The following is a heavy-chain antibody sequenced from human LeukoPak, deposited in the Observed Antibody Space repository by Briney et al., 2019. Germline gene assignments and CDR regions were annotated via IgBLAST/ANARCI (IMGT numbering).Heavy chain of an antibody. D-gene: IGHD6-13*01. CDR1: GFTFTTYA. CDR2: ITAGGGGT. J-gene: IGHJ5*02. Sequence: GGSLRLSCATSGFTFTTYAMAWVRQAPGKGLEWVAAITAGGGGTYYADSLKGRFVISRDNFKNTLYLQMNSLRAEDTAVYYCAKGYGQLLVNNWFDPWGQGTLVTVSS. V-gene: IGHV3-23*01. CDR3: AKGYGQLLVNNWFDP.